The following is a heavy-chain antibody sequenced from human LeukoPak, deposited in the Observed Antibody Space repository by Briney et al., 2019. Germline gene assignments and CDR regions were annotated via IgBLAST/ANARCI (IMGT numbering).Heavy chain of an antibody. D-gene: IGHD3-22*01. CDR2: IYYSGST. CDR3: ASPYDTGGYFDY. V-gene: IGHV4-34*01. Sequence: SETLSLTCAVYGGSFSGYYWSWIRQPPGKGLEWIGTIYYSGSTYYNPSLKSRVTISVDTSKNQLSLKLSSVTATDTAVYYCASPYDTGGYFDYWGQGTLVTVSS. J-gene: IGHJ4*02. CDR1: GGSFSGYY.